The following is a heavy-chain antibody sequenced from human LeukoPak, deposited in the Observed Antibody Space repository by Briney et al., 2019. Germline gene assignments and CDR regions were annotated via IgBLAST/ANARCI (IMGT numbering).Heavy chain of an antibody. V-gene: IGHV1-69*13. J-gene: IGHJ4*02. CDR1: GGSFSDYD. Sequence: SVKVSCKASGGSFSDYDISWVRQAPGQGLEWMGGIIPVFGTTSDAQKFQGRVTITAEDSTSTAYMELSSLRSEDTAVYYCATFDSSSSGPFDYWGQGTLVSVSS. D-gene: IGHD6-6*01. CDR2: IIPVFGTT. CDR3: ATFDSSSSGPFDY.